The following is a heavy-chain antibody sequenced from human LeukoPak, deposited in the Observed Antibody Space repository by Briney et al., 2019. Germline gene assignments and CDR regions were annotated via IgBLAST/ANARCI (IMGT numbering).Heavy chain of an antibody. CDR3: ARDDSFLTTVTD. J-gene: IGHJ4*02. D-gene: IGHD4-17*01. CDR1: GYTFTGYY. V-gene: IGHV1-2*02. Sequence: ASVKVSCKASGYTFTGYYIHWVRQAPGQGLEWMGWINPKSGGTNYAQKFQGRVTMTRDTSISTAYMELSRLRSDDTAVYYCARDDSFLTTVTDWGQGTLVTVSS. CDR2: INPKSGGT.